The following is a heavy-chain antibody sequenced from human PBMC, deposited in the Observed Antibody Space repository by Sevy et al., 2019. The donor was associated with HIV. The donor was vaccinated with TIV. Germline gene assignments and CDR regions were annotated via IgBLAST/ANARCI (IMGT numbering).Heavy chain of an antibody. V-gene: IGHV1-18*04. D-gene: IGHD6-13*01. CDR3: ARDMGGQQLVRRWFDP. Sequence: ASVKVSCKASGYTFTSYGISWVRQAPGQGLEWMGWISAYNGNTNYAQKLQGRVTMTTDTSTSTAYMELRSLRSDDTAVYYCARDMGGQQLVRRWFDPWGQGTLVTVSS. CDR1: GYTFTSYG. J-gene: IGHJ5*02. CDR2: ISAYNGNT.